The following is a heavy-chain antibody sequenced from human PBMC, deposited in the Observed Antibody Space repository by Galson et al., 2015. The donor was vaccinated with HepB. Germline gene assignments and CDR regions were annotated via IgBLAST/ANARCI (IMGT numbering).Heavy chain of an antibody. Sequence: SLRLSCAASGFTFNNAWMNWVRQAPGKGLEWVGRIKSKTDGGATDSAAPVKGRFTISRDDSKNTLYLQMNSLKTEDTAVYYCTTGGSYQGLFWFYGMDVWGQGTTVTVSS. V-gene: IGHV3-15*01. CDR1: GFTFNNAW. CDR2: IKSKTDGGAT. J-gene: IGHJ6*02. D-gene: IGHD2-2*01. CDR3: TTGGSYQGLFWFYGMDV.